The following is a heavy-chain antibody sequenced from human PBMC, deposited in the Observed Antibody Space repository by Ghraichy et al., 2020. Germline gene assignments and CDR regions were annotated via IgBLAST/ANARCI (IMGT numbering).Heavy chain of an antibody. CDR2: ISNNGGST. J-gene: IGHJ4*02. CDR1: GFTFSSYA. Sequence: GESLNISCSASGFTFSSYAMHWVRQAPGKGLEYVSAISNNGGSTYYGDSVKGRFTISRDNSNNTLYLQMSSLRTEDTAVYYCVKSGYSSSWFAPIDYWGQGTLVTVSS. CDR3: VKSGYSSSWFAPIDY. V-gene: IGHV3-64D*06. D-gene: IGHD6-13*01.